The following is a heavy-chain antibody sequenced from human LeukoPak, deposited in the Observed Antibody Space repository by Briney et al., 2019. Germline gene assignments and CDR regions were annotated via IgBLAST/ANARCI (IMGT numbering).Heavy chain of an antibody. D-gene: IGHD5-12*01. V-gene: IGHV4-34*01. Sequence: SETLSLTCAVYGGSFSGYYWSWIRQPPGKGLEWIGEINHSGSTNYNPSLKSRVTISVDTSKNQLSLKLSSVTAADTAVYYCARGPPFRRDGYNRYYYYYGMDVWGQGTTVTVSS. J-gene: IGHJ6*02. CDR2: INHSGST. CDR1: GGSFSGYY. CDR3: ARGPPFRRDGYNRYYYYYGMDV.